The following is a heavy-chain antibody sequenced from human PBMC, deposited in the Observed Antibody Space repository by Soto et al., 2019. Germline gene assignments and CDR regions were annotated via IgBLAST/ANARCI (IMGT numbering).Heavy chain of an antibody. V-gene: IGHV4-38-2*02. CDR1: LNPVTRGPF. CDR2: ISHNRNS. Sequence: ESLNLTCTVSLNPVTRGPFLAGIRRPPGKGLEWIGTISHNRNSYYNPSLRSRVSLSVDKSKNQLSLRVSHVTAADTAVYYCARAVRGFSQGFDYWGQGTLVTVSS. D-gene: IGHD5-18*01. J-gene: IGHJ4*02. CDR3: ARAVRGFSQGFDY.